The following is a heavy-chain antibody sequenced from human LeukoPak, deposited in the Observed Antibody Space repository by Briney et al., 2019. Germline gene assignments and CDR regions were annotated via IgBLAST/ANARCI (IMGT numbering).Heavy chain of an antibody. CDR1: GGTINNYY. D-gene: IGHD5-12*01. J-gene: IGHJ3*02. Sequence: SETLSLTCTVSGGTINNYYWSWIRQPPGKGLEWIGYIYYSGSANYNPSLTSRVIISADTSKNKFSLKLTSVTAADTAVYYCARVKYRGYDSLGQDAFDIWGQGTMVTVSS. V-gene: IGHV4-59*01. CDR2: IYYSGSA. CDR3: ARVKYRGYDSLGQDAFDI.